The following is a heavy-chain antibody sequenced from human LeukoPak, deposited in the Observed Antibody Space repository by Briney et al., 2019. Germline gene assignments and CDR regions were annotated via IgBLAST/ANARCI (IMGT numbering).Heavy chain of an antibody. D-gene: IGHD6-19*01. V-gene: IGHV3-48*03. CDR2: ISSSGSTI. CDR1: GFTFSSYE. CDR3: ARELAVAGNWFDP. Sequence: GGSLRLSCAASGFTFSSYEMNWVRQAPGKGLEWVSYISSSGSTIYYADSVKGRFTISRDNAKNTLYLQMNSLRAEDTAVYFCARELAVAGNWFDPWGQGTLVTVSS. J-gene: IGHJ5*02.